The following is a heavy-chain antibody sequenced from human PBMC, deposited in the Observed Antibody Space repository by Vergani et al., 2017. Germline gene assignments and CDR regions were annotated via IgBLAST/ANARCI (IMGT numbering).Heavy chain of an antibody. V-gene: IGHV4-59*10. J-gene: IGHJ3*02. CDR1: GGSISSYY. D-gene: IGHD1-14*01. Sequence: QVQLQQWGAGLLKPSETLSLTCAVYGGSISSYYWSWIRQPAGKGLEWIGRIYTSGSTNYNPSLKSRVTMSVDTSKNQFSLKLSSVTAADTAVYYCARDAGVPDDAFDIWGQGTMVTVSS. CDR3: ARDAGVPDDAFDI. CDR2: IYTSGST.